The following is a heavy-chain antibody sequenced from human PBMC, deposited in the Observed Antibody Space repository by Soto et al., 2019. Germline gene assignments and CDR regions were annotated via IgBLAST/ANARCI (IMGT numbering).Heavy chain of an antibody. CDR3: ARGDSNGWHIDS. J-gene: IGHJ4*02. CDR2: INPSGGST. D-gene: IGHD6-19*01. V-gene: IGHV1-46*01. Sequence: GASVKVSCKASGYTFTTYQIHWVRQAPGQGLEWMGTINPSGGSTSYAQRFQGRVTMTRDTSTSTVYVDLNSLRSEDTALYYCARGDSNGWHIDSWGEGTLVTV. CDR1: GYTFTTYQ.